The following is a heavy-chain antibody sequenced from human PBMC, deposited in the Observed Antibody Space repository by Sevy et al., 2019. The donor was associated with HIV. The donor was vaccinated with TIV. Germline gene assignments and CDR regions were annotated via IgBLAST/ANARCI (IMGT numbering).Heavy chain of an antibody. CDR3: ARVVADTTYYDFWSGQTPYYYYGMDV. CDR2: ISAYNGNT. Sequence: ASVKVSCKASGYTFTSYGISWVRQAPGQGLEWMGWISAYNGNTNYAQKLQGRVTMTTDTSTSTAYMELRSLRSDDTAVYYRARVVADTTYYDFWSGQTPYYYYGMDVWGQGTTVTVSS. D-gene: IGHD3-3*01. J-gene: IGHJ6*02. V-gene: IGHV1-18*01. CDR1: GYTFTSYG.